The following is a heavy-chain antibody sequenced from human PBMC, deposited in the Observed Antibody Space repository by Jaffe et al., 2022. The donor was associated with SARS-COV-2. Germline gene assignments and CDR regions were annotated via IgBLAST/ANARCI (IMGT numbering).Heavy chain of an antibody. D-gene: IGHD4-17*01. J-gene: IGHJ4*02. CDR2: ITSSSTTI. CDR3: ARESYGDSFGIDH. V-gene: IGHV3-48*02. Sequence: EVQLVESGGGLVQPGGSLRLSCVASGFTFSSCTMNWVRQAPGKGLEWISYITSSSTTIYYADSVKGRFTISRDNAKNSLYLQMNSLRDEDTAVYFCARESYGDSFGIDHWGQGTLVTVSS. CDR1: GFTFSSCT.